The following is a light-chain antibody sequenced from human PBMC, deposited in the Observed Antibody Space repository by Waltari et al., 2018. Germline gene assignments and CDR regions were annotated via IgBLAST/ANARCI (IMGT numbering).Light chain of an antibody. V-gene: IGKV3-20*01. J-gene: IGKJ5*01. CDR1: QSVSSSY. CDR3: QQYGSSPPIT. Sequence: EIVLTQSPGTLSLSPGERATLSCRASQSVSSSYLAWYQQKPGQAPRLLIQGASSRATGIPDRFSGSGSGTDFTLTISRLEPEDLPVYYCQQYGSSPPITFGQGTRLEIK. CDR2: GAS.